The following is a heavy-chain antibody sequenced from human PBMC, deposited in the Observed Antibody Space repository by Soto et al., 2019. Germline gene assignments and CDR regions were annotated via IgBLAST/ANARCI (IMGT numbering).Heavy chain of an antibody. J-gene: IGHJ6*03. CDR1: GFTFSGYG. Sequence: PGGSLRLSCAASGFTFSGYGMHWVRQAPGKGLEWVAAISYDGSSTYYADSVKGRFTISRDNSKNTLYLQMGSLRAEDMAVYYCARGNYDILTYYMDVWGKGTTVTVSS. D-gene: IGHD3-9*01. V-gene: IGHV3-30*03. CDR2: ISYDGSST. CDR3: ARGNYDILTYYMDV.